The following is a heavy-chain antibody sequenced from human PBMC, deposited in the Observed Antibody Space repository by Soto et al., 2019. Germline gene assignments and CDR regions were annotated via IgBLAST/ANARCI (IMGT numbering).Heavy chain of an antibody. CDR1: GGSISSYY. Sequence: SETLSLTCTVSGGSISSYYWSWIRQPPGKGLEWIGYIYYSGSTNYNPSLKSRVTISVDTSKNQFSLKLSSVTAADTAVYYCASTSYDILTGYYFAFDYWGQGTLVTVSS. CDR2: IYYSGST. V-gene: IGHV4-59*01. D-gene: IGHD3-9*01. CDR3: ASTSYDILTGYYFAFDY. J-gene: IGHJ4*02.